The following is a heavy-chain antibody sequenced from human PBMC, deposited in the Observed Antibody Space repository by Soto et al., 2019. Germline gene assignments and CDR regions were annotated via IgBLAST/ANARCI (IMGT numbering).Heavy chain of an antibody. CDR1: GFTFNTYD. Sequence: EVQLVESGGGLVQPGGSLRLSCAVSGFTFNTYDMNWVRQAAGKGLEWDSALGIAGDTYYPDFVKGRFTISRESAKSSLYLQMKSLRGEDTAVYYCVRSPGCRHGVYFDYWGQGTLVTVSS. D-gene: IGHD3-10*01. J-gene: IGHJ4*02. CDR2: LGIAGDT. CDR3: VRSPGCRHGVYFDY. V-gene: IGHV3-13*01.